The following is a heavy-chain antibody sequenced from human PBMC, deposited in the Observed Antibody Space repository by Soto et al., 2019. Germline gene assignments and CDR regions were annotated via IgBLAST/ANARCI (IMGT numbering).Heavy chain of an antibody. J-gene: IGHJ3*02. CDR2: FYKSGTT. D-gene: IGHD3-22*01. CDR3: ARTYDNSGPNSGGYAFDI. CDR1: GDSINSYY. V-gene: IGHV4-59*01. Sequence: QVQLQESGPGLVKPSETLSFTCTVSGDSINSYYWSWFRQPPGKGLEWIAYFYKSGTTTHNPSLNSRVPISVDTSKNQFSLKLSSVTAADTAVYSCARTYDNSGPNSGGYAFDIGGQGTMLTVSS.